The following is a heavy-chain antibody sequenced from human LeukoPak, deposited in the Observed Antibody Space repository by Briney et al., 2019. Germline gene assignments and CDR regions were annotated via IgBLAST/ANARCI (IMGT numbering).Heavy chain of an antibody. CDR1: GYTFSNYA. CDR2: INAGNGHT. Sequence: GASVKVSCKASGYTFSNYAIHWVRQAPGQRFEWMGWINAGNGHTKYSQNFQGRVTITRDSSASTAYMELSSLTSKDTAVYYCARGIWSARTVDYYLDYWGQGTLVTVSS. D-gene: IGHD2-21*01. J-gene: IGHJ4*02. CDR3: ARGIWSARTVDYYLDY. V-gene: IGHV1-3*01.